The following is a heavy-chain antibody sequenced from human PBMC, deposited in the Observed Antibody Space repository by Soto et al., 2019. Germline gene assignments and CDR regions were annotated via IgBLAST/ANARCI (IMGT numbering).Heavy chain of an antibody. CDR1: GESISSADFY. J-gene: IGHJ4*02. D-gene: IGHD3-22*01. CDR3: AGRRPYYFDSSTYVEDY. V-gene: IGHV4-31*03. Sequence: QVQLQESGPGLVKPSQTLSLTCTVSGESISSADFYWSWIRQHPGKGLEWIGYMRHSGSTFYNPSLRSRLHISVGTSANQFSLRLTSVTAADTAVYYCAGRRPYYFDSSTYVEDYWGQGTLVTVSS. CDR2: MRHSGST.